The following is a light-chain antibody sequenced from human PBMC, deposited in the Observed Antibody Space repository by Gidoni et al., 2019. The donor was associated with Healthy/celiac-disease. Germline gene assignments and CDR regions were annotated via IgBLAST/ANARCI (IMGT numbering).Light chain of an antibody. Sequence: DIQMPQSPSSLSASVGDRVTITCRASQSISSYLNWYQQKPGKAHKLLIYAASSLQSGVPSRFSGSGSGTDFTLTISSLQPEDFATYDCQQSYSTLGLTFGGGTKVEIK. V-gene: IGKV1-39*01. CDR2: AAS. CDR1: QSISSY. CDR3: QQSYSTLGLT. J-gene: IGKJ4*01.